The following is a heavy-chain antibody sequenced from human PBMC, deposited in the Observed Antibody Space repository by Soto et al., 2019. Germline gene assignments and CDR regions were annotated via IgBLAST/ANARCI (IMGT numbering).Heavy chain of an antibody. J-gene: IGHJ4*02. Sequence: QLQLHESGSGLVKPSQTLSLTCTVSGASITFGGYSWSWIRQTPGKGLEWIGYINHLETTFYNPCFESRLTLSIDRAKNQFSLKLHSMSAADRAVYFCARGGGSDSFDYWGQGILVTVSS. CDR3: ARGGGSDSFDY. CDR1: GASITFGGYS. V-gene: IGHV4-30-2*01. CDR2: INHLETT. D-gene: IGHD1-26*01.